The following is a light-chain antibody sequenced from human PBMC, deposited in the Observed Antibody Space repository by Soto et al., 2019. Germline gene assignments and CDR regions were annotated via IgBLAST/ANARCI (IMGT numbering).Light chain of an antibody. CDR1: QSVSTSY. CDR2: GAS. Sequence: ESVVTKSAGTLSLSPRERATLSCMASQSVSTSYLAWYQQKPGQAPRLLIYGASTRATGIPARFSGSGSGTEFTLTISSLQSEDFAVYYCQQYNNLPPWTFGQG. J-gene: IGKJ1*01. CDR3: QQYNNLPPWT. V-gene: IGKV3-15*01.